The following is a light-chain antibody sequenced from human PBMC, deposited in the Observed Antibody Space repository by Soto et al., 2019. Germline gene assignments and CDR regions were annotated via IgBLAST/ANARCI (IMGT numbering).Light chain of an antibody. J-gene: IGKJ1*01. V-gene: IGKV1-39*01. CDR3: HQTYIAPAT. CDR2: AAS. Sequence: DIQMTQSPSSLSASVGDRVTITCRASQSINNYLIWFQQKPGQAPKLLIYAASSLQSGVPSRFSGSGSGTDFILTIDSLQPEDFATYFCHQTYIAPATFGQGTKVGVK. CDR1: QSINNY.